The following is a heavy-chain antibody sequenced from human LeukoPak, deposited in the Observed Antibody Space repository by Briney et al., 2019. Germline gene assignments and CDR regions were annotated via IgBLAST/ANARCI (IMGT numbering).Heavy chain of an antibody. CDR3: ANGVTGDYYFDY. V-gene: IGHV3-30*02. Sequence: PGGSLRLPCVASGFSFSNYGTHWVRQAPGKGLEWVTFMQYDGSVEFYADSVKGRFTISRDNSKNTVYLQMTNLRTEDTAVYYCANGVTGDYYFDYWGQGTLVTVSS. CDR2: MQYDGSVE. J-gene: IGHJ4*02. D-gene: IGHD7-27*01. CDR1: GFSFSNYG.